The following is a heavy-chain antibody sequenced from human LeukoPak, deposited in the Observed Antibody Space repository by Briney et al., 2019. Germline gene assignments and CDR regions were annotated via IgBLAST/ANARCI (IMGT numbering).Heavy chain of an antibody. CDR2: ISSSGGDT. CDR1: GFTFSSFA. CDR3: VRKVAGAAPFDS. J-gene: IGHJ4*02. Sequence: GGSLRLSCTVSGFTFSSFAMSWVRQAPGKGLEWVSGISSSGGDTPHAGSVKGRFSISRDNSKNTLYLQMNSLRVEDTAMYYCVRKVAGAAPFDSWGRGTLVTVSS. V-gene: IGHV3-23*01. D-gene: IGHD6-19*01.